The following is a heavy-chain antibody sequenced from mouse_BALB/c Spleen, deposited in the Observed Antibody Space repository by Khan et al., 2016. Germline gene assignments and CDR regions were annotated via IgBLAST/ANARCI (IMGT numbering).Heavy chain of an antibody. J-gene: IGHJ2*01. D-gene: IGHD2-3*01. V-gene: IGHV3-8*02. CDR1: GDSITSGY. CDR3: STYDGYFFDY. Sequence: EVQLQESGPSLVKPSQTLSLTCSVTGDSITSGYWNWIRKFPGHKFEYMGYISYSGTTYYNPSLKSRISITRDTSKNQFYLQLNSVPAEETATYYCSTYDGYFFDYWGQGTTLTVSS. CDR2: ISYSGTT.